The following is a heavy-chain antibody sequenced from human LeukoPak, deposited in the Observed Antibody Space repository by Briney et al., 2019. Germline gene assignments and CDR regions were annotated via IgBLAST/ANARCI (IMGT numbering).Heavy chain of an antibody. J-gene: IGHJ6*02. V-gene: IGHV3-64D*06. CDR1: GFTFSSYA. Sequence: GRSLRLTCAASGFTFSSYAMHWVRQAPGKGLEYVSAISSNGGSTYYADSVKGRFTISRDNSKNTLYLQMSSLRAEDTAVYYCVKDPYLYYDFWSGYYDGMDVWGQGTTVTVSS. CDR2: ISSNGGST. CDR3: VKDPYLYYDFWSGYYDGMDV. D-gene: IGHD3-3*01.